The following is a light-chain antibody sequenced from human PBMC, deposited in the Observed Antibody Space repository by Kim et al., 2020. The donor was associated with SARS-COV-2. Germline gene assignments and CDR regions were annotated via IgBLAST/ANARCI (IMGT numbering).Light chain of an antibody. J-gene: IGKJ1*01. Sequence: PGKRATLSCRASQSVSGTYLAWYQQKPGQAPRLLIDGASSRATGIPDRFSGSVSGTDFTLTINRLEPEDFAVYYCQQYDSSSRWTFGQGTKVDIK. CDR1: QSVSGTY. CDR3: QQYDSSSRWT. V-gene: IGKV3-20*01. CDR2: GAS.